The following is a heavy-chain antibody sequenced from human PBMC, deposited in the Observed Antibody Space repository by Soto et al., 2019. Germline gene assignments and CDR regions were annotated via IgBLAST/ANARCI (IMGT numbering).Heavy chain of an antibody. D-gene: IGHD3-3*01. V-gene: IGHV4-34*01. CDR2: INHSGST. CDR1: GGSFSGYY. J-gene: IGHJ5*02. Sequence: LSLTCAVYGGSFSGYYWSWIRQPPGKGLEWIGEINHSGSTNYNPSLKSRVTISVDTSKNQFSLKLSSVTAADTAVYYCARDRLRFSHNWFDPWGQGTLVTVS. CDR3: ARDRLRFSHNWFDP.